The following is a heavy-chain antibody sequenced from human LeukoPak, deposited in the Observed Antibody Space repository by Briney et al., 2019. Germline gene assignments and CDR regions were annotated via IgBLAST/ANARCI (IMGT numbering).Heavy chain of an antibody. V-gene: IGHV3-21*01. CDR1: GFTFSSYS. J-gene: IGHJ4*02. CDR2: INSRSDKI. Sequence: GGSLRLSCAASGFTFSSYSMNWVRQAPGKGLEWVSSINSRSDKIFYADSVKGRFTISRDNAKNSLYLQMNSLRAEDTAVYYCARDWTTRKGFDYWGQGTLVTVSS. D-gene: IGHD3/OR15-3a*01. CDR3: ARDWTTRKGFDY.